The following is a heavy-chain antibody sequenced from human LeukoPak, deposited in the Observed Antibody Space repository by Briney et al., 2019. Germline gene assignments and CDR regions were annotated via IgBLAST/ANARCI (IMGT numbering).Heavy chain of an antibody. D-gene: IGHD6-13*01. Sequence: SETLSLTCTVSGGSISSGSYYWSWIRQPAGKGLEWIGRIYTSGSTNYNPSLKSRDTISVDTSKNQFSLKLSSVTAADTAVYYCARVLMAAAAWNNWFDPWGQGTLVTVSS. CDR2: IYTSGST. CDR1: GGSISSGSYY. CDR3: ARVLMAAAAWNNWFDP. J-gene: IGHJ5*02. V-gene: IGHV4-61*02.